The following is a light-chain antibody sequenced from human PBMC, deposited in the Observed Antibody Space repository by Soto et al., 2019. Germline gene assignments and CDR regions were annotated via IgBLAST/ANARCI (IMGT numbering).Light chain of an antibody. V-gene: IGKV2-28*01. CDR1: QSLLHSSGYNY. CDR2: LVS. J-gene: IGKJ3*01. CDR3: MQALQTPFT. Sequence: DIVMTQSPLSLPVTPGEPASISCRSSQSLLHSSGYNYLDWFLQKPGQSPQLLIYLVSNRASGVPDRFSGGGSGTDFTLKISRVEAEDVGVYYCMQALQTPFTFGPGTKVDIK.